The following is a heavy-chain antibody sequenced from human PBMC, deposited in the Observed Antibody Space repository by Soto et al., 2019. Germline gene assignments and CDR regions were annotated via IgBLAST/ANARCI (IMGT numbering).Heavy chain of an antibody. CDR1: GYTFASYY. Sequence: ASVKVCCKASGYTFASYYMHWVRQAPGQGLEWMGIINPSGGSTSYAQKFQGRVTMTRDTSTSTVYMELSSLRSEDTAVYYCARGPRMTMIVVVISADYWGQGTLVTVS. V-gene: IGHV1-46*03. CDR2: INPSGGST. J-gene: IGHJ4*02. D-gene: IGHD3-22*01. CDR3: ARGPRMTMIVVVISADY.